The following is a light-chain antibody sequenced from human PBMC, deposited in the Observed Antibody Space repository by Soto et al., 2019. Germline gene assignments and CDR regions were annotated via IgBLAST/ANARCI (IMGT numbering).Light chain of an antibody. CDR1: QSVSSSY. Sequence: EIVLTQSPGTLSLSPGERATLSCRASQSVSSSYLAWYQQKPGQAPRLLIYGASSRATGIPDRFSDSGSGTXFTLTISRLEPEDFAVYYCQQYDKSPQTFGQGTKLELK. J-gene: IGKJ2*01. V-gene: IGKV3-20*01. CDR2: GAS. CDR3: QQYDKSPQT.